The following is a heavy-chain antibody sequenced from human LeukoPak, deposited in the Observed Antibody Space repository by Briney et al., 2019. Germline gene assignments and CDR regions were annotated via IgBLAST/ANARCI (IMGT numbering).Heavy chain of an antibody. CDR1: GGSISSYY. V-gene: IGHV4-4*07. D-gene: IGHD3-22*01. CDR2: IYTSGST. CDR3: ARVPSYYYDSSGTKGAFDI. Sequence: PSETLSLTCTVSGGSISSYYWSWIRQPAGKGLEWIGRIYTSGSTNYNPSLKSRVTISVDTSKNQFSLKLSSVTAADTAVYYCARVPSYYYDSSGTKGAFDIWGQGTMVTVSS. J-gene: IGHJ3*02.